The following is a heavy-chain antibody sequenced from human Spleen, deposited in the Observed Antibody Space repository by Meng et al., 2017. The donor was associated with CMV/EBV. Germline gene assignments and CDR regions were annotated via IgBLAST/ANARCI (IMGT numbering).Heavy chain of an antibody. J-gene: IGHJ6*02. CDR2: IYYSGST. D-gene: IGHD2-15*01. Sequence: SETLSLTCTVSGGSINNYYWSWIRQPPGKGLEWIGYIYYSGSTNYNPSLKSRVTISVDTSKNQFSLKLNSVTAADTAVYYCARIVDYYYYGLDVWGQGTTVTVSS. CDR1: GGSINNYY. V-gene: IGHV4-59*12. CDR3: ARIVDYYYYGLDV.